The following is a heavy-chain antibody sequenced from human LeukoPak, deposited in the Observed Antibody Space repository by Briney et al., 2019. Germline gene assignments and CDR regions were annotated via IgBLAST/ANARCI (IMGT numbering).Heavy chain of an antibody. CDR3: ARAGSSWYYFDY. J-gene: IGHJ4*02. V-gene: IGHV3-21*01. CDR2: ISSSSSYI. Sequence: KPGGSLRLSGAASGFTFSSYSMNWVRQAPGKGLEWVSSISSSSSYIYYADSVKGRFTISRDNAKNSLYLQMNSLRAEDTAVYYCARAGSSWYYFDYWGQGTLVTVSS. CDR1: GFTFSSYS. D-gene: IGHD6-13*01.